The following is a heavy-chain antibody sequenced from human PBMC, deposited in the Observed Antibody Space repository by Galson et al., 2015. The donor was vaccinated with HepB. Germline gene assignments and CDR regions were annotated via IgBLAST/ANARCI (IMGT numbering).Heavy chain of an antibody. CDR3: ARVRRPGGED. J-gene: IGHJ4*02. CDR1: GFTFSSYS. CDR2: ISSSSSYI. D-gene: IGHD2-21*01. V-gene: IGHV3-21*01. Sequence: SLRLSCAASGFTFSSYSMNWVRQAPGKGLEWVSSISSSSSYIYYADSVRGRFTISRDNAKNSLYLQMNSLRAEDTAVYYCARVRRPGGEDWGQGTLVTVSS.